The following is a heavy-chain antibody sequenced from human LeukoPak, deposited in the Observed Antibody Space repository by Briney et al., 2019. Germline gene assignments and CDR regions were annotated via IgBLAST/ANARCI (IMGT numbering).Heavy chain of an antibody. V-gene: IGHV1-18*01. D-gene: IGHD4-23*01. J-gene: IGHJ4*02. CDR3: ALDPRLRWYDFDY. CDR1: GYTFTSYG. Sequence: ASVKVSCKASGYTFTSYGISWVRQAPGQRLEWMGWISAYNGNTNYAQKLQGRVNMATDTSTSTAYMELRSLRSDDTAVYYCALDPRLRWYDFDYWGPGTLVTVSS. CDR2: ISAYNGNT.